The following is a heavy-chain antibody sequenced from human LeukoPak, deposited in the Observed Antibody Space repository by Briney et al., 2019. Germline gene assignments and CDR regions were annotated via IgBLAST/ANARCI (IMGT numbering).Heavy chain of an antibody. CDR2: IIPIFGTA. CDR3: ARLSDYYDSSGYYSQFDY. Sequence: AVKLSYKASAGTFSSYAISWVRQAPGQGLEWMGRIIPIFGTANYAQKFQGRVTITADKSTSTAYMELSSLRYEDTAVYYCARLSDYYDSSGYYSQFDYWGQGTMVTVSS. D-gene: IGHD3-22*01. J-gene: IGHJ4*02. CDR1: AGTFSSYA. V-gene: IGHV1-69*06.